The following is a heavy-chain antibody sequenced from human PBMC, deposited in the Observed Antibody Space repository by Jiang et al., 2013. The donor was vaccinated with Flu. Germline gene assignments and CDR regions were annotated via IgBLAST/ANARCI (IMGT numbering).Heavy chain of an antibody. CDR2: IYDTGSS. D-gene: IGHD5-12*01. Sequence: TLSLTCTVSGGSITSGTYYWNWIRQSAGEGLEWIGSIYDTGSSWYNPSLKSRVTISVDTFKSQFSLKVRSVTAADAAVYYCARAQKYSGFELPYFDSWGQGTLVSVSS. V-gene: IGHV4-39*07. CDR3: ARAQKYSGFELPYFDS. CDR1: GGSITSGTYY. J-gene: IGHJ4*02.